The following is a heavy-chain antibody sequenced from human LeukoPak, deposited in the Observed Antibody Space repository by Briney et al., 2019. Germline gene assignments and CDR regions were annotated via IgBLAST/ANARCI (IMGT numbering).Heavy chain of an antibody. CDR1: GFTFSSYG. D-gene: IGHD2-15*01. CDR3: ASETNCSGGSCYQT. CDR2: IWYDGSNK. V-gene: IGHV3-33*01. Sequence: GRSLRLSCAASGFTFSSYGMHWVRQAPGKGLEWVAVIWYDGSNKYYADSVKGRFTISRDNSKNTLYLQMNSLRAEGTAVYYCASETNCSGGSCYQTWGQGTLVTVSS. J-gene: IGHJ5*02.